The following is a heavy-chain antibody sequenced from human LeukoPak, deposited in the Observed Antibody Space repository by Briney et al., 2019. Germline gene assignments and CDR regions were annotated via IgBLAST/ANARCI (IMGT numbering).Heavy chain of an antibody. CDR1: GFTFSSYG. CDR2: IAYDGSNK. Sequence: GGSQRLSCAASGFTFSSYGMHWVRQAPGKGLEWVAFIAYDGSNKYYADSVKGRFTISRDNSKNTFYLQMNSLRAEDTAVYFCAKRDVSGNLFDYWGQGALATVSS. D-gene: IGHD1-26*01. CDR3: AKRDVSGNLFDY. J-gene: IGHJ4*02. V-gene: IGHV3-30*02.